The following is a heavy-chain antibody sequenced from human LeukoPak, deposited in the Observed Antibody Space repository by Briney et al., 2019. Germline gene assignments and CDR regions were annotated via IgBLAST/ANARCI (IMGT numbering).Heavy chain of an antibody. CDR2: ISHSGST. V-gene: IGHV4-34*01. CDR1: GGSFSGYY. Sequence: SETLSLTCAVYGGSFSGYYWSWIRQPPGKGLEWIGEISHSGSTNYNPPLKSRVTISVDTSKNQFSLKLSSVTAADTAVYYCASGDYLWGSYLGYWGQGTLVTVSS. D-gene: IGHD3-16*02. J-gene: IGHJ4*02. CDR3: ASGDYLWGSYLGY.